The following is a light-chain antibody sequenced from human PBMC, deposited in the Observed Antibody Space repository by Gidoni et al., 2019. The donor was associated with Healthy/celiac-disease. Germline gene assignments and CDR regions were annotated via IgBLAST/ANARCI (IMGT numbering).Light chain of an antibody. V-gene: IGKV3-20*01. CDR2: GAS. J-gene: IGKJ2*01. Sequence: IVLTQSPGTLSLSPGERATLSCSASKSGRSSYLAWYQQKPGQAPRLLIYGASSRATGIPDRFSGSGSGTDFTLTISRLEPEDFAVYYCQQYGSSPGYTFGQGTKLEIK. CDR3: QQYGSSPGYT. CDR1: KSGRSSY.